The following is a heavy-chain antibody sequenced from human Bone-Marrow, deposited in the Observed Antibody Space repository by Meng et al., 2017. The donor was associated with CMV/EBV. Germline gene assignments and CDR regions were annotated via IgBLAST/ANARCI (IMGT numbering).Heavy chain of an antibody. CDR1: GFTFSSYS. J-gene: IGHJ6*02. Sequence: GESLKISCAASGFTFSSYSMNWVRQAPGKGLEWVSSISSSSYIYYADSVKGRFTISRDNAKNSLYLQMNSLRAEDTAVYYCARSITIFGVVRRGNYYGMDVWGQGTTVTVSS. CDR3: ARSITIFGVVRRGNYYGMDV. CDR2: ISSSSYI. V-gene: IGHV3-21*01. D-gene: IGHD3-3*01.